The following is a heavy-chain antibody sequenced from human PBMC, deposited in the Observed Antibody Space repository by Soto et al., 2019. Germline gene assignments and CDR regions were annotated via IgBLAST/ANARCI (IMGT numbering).Heavy chain of an antibody. CDR1: GFTFSGSA. CDR2: IRSKANSYAT. V-gene: IGHV3-73*02. Sequence: EVQLVESGGGLVQPGGSLKLSCAASGFTFSGSAMHWVRQASGKGLEWVGRIRSKANSYATAYAASVKGRFTISRDDSKNTAYLQMNSLKTEDTAVYYCTRLRAVAGTPFWGQGTLVTVSS. D-gene: IGHD6-19*01. J-gene: IGHJ4*02. CDR3: TRLRAVAGTPF.